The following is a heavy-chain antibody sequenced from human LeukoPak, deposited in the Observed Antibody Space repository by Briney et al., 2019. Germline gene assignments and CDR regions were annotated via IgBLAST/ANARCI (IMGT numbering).Heavy chain of an antibody. Sequence: SETLSLTCTVSGGSISSYYWSWIRQPPGKGLEWIGSIYHSGSTYYNPSLKSRVTISVDTSKNQFSLKLSSVTAADTAVYYCARLGWQNDITYYFDYWGQGTLVTVSS. CDR1: GGSISSYY. D-gene: IGHD3-9*01. CDR2: IYHSGST. J-gene: IGHJ4*02. V-gene: IGHV4-59*08. CDR3: ARLGWQNDITYYFDY.